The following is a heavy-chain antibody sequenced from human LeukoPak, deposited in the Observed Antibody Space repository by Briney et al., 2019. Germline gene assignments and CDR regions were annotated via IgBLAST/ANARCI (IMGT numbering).Heavy chain of an antibody. D-gene: IGHD3-16*01. J-gene: IGHJ4*02. Sequence: GGSLRLSCAASGFTVSSNYMSWVRQAPGKGLEWVSVIYSGGSTYYADSVKGRFTISRDNSKNTLYLQTNSLRAEDTAVYYCARELVEGGLYYWGQGTLVTVSS. V-gene: IGHV3-66*01. CDR3: ARELVEGGLYY. CDR2: IYSGGST. CDR1: GFTVSSNY.